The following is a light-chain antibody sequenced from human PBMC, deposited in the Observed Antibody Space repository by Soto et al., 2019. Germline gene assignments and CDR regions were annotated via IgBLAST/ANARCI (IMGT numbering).Light chain of an antibody. CDR2: EVT. V-gene: IGLV2-14*01. CDR3: NSYAGSNTYV. Sequence: QSVLTQPASVSGSPGQSITISCTGTSSDVGAYNYVSWYQHHPGKVPKLLIYEVTNRPSGVSDRFSGSKSGNTASLTISGLQAEDEADYYCNSYAGSNTYVFGSGTKVAVL. CDR1: SSDVGAYNY. J-gene: IGLJ1*01.